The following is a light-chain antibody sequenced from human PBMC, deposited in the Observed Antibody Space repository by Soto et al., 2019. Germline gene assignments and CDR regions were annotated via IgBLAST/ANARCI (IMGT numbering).Light chain of an antibody. J-gene: IGKJ5*01. CDR2: GAF. CDR3: QQYINWPPIT. CDR1: ESVSTS. Sequence: EIVMTQSPAILSVSPGERATLSCRASESVSTSLAWYQQKPGQSPRLLIYGAFTRATGIPARFSGGGSGTEFTLTISNLQSEDFAVYFCQQYINWPPITFGQGTRLEIK. V-gene: IGKV3-15*01.